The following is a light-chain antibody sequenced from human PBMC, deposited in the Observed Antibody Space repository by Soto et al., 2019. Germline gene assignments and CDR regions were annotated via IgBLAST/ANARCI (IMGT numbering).Light chain of an antibody. CDR3: QPFDSAVT. Sequence: EIVLTQSPGSLSLSPGERATLSCRACQSVSSTFFAWYQQRPGQAPRLLMYGASSRATGIPERFSGSGSGTDFTLTISRLEPEDCAVYYCQPFDSAVTFGQGSKVEI. J-gene: IGKJ1*01. CDR1: QSVSSTF. CDR2: GAS. V-gene: IGKV3-20*01.